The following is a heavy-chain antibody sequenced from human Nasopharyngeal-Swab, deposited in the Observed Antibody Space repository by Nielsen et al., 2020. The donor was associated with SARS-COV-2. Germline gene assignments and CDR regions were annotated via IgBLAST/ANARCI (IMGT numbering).Heavy chain of an antibody. V-gene: IGHV3-23*01. CDR1: GFTFSSYA. CDR2: ISGSGGST. D-gene: IGHD3-10*01. CDR3: AKGLGVRGVIGQYYFDY. J-gene: IGHJ4*02. Sequence: GESLKISCAASGFTFSSYAMSWVRQAPGKGLEWVSTISGSGGSTYYADSVKGRFTISRDNSKNTLYLQMTSLRAEDTAVYYCAKGLGVRGVIGQYYFDYWGQGTLVTVSS.